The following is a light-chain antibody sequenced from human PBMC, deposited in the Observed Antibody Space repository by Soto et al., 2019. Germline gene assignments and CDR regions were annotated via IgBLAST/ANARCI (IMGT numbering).Light chain of an antibody. CDR1: QGISSY. CDR3: QQYYSYPTTT. Sequence: AIRMTQSPSSLSASTGDRVTITCRASQGISSYLAWYQQKPGKAPKLLIYAASTLQSGVPSRFSGSGSGTDFTLTISCLQSEDFATYYCQQYYSYPTTTSGPGTKVDIK. J-gene: IGKJ3*01. V-gene: IGKV1-8*01. CDR2: AAS.